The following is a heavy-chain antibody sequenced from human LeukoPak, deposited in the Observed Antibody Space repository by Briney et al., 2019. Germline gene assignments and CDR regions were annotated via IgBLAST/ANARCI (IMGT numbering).Heavy chain of an antibody. Sequence: ASVKVSCKASGHTFTGYYMHWVRQAPGQGLEWMGWISAYNGNTNYAQKLQGRVTMTTDTSTSTAYMELRSLRSDDTAVYYCARGYSGYDHFDYWGQGTLVTVSS. CDR2: ISAYNGNT. V-gene: IGHV1-18*04. CDR3: ARGYSGYDHFDY. J-gene: IGHJ4*02. D-gene: IGHD5-12*01. CDR1: GHTFTGYY.